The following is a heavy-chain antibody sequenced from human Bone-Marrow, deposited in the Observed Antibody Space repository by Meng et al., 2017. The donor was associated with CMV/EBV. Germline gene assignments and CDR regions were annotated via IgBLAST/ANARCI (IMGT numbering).Heavy chain of an antibody. D-gene: IGHD3-22*01. CDR1: GFTFDDYT. CDR2: ISWDGGST. J-gene: IGHJ4*02. V-gene: IGHV3-43*01. Sequence: AASGFTFDDYTMHWVRQAPGKGLEWVSLISWDGGSTYYADSVKGRFTISRDNSKNSLYLQMNSLRTEDTALYYCAKGSGYYGNYFDYWGQGTLVTVSS. CDR3: AKGSGYYGNYFDY.